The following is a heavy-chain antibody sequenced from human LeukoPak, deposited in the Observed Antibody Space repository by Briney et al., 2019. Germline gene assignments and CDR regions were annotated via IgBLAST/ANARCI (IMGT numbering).Heavy chain of an antibody. CDR2: INHSGST. J-gene: IGHJ6*03. D-gene: IGHD2-2*01. CDR1: GGSFSGYY. V-gene: IGHV4-34*01. CDR3: ARESGYCSSTSCHGYYYYYYYMDV. Sequence: SQTLSLTCAVYGGSFSGYYWSWVRHPPGKGLEWIGEINHSGSTNYNPSLKSRGTISVDTSKNQFSLKLSSVTAADTAVYYCARESGYCSSTSCHGYYYYYYYMDVWGKGTTVTVSS.